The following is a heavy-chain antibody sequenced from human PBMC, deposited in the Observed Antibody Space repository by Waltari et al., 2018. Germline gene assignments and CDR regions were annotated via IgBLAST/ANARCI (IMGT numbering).Heavy chain of an antibody. D-gene: IGHD6-19*01. CDR3: ARDRVSSGWPNDAFDI. V-gene: IGHV1-69*13. Sequence: VQLVQSGAEVKKPGSSVKVSCKASGGTLSTSAISWVRQAPGQGLEWMGGIIPIFGTANYAQKFQGRVTITADESTSTAYMELSSLRSEDTAVYYCARDRVSSGWPNDAFDIWGQGTMVTVSS. CDR1: GGTLSTSA. J-gene: IGHJ3*02. CDR2: IIPIFGTA.